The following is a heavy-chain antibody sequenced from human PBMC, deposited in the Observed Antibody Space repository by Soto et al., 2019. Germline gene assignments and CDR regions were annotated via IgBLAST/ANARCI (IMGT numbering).Heavy chain of an antibody. CDR1: GFTFDAYT. D-gene: IGHD3-16*01. Sequence: SGGSLRLSCAASGFTFDAYTMHWVRQAPGKDLEWVSLISWDGGSTYYADSVRGRFTISRDNSKNSLYLQMNSLRTEDTALYYCEKDIWGIGGAPERYGMDVWGQGTTVTVSS. J-gene: IGHJ6*02. CDR2: ISWDGGST. V-gene: IGHV3-43*01. CDR3: EKDIWGIGGAPERYGMDV.